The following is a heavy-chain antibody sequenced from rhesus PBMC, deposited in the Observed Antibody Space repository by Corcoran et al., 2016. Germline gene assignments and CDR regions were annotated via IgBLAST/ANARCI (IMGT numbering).Heavy chain of an antibody. CDR3: ARTEVIPNNRFDV. D-gene: IGHD3-34*01. J-gene: IGHJ5-1*01. CDR2: IYWDDDK. Sequence: QVTLKESGPALVKPTQTLTLTCTFSGFSLSTSGMGVGWIRQPPGKTLEWRAHIYWDDDKRDSTSLKSRLTISKDTSKKQVVLTMTNMDPVDTATYYCARTEVIPNNRFDVWGPGVLVTVSS. V-gene: IGHV2-1*01. CDR1: GFSLSTSGMG.